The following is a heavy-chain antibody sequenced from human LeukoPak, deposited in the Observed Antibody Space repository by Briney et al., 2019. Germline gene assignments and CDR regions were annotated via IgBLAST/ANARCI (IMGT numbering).Heavy chain of an antibody. CDR2: ISGSGTDT. Sequence: GGSLRLSCAGSGVTFSSYAISWGCEAPGEGLEWGSAISGSGTDTFYANSVKGRFTISRDNPKNTLYLQMNSLRAEDTAVYYCAKGGGSSCYSPSDYWGQGPLVTVSA. CDR1: GVTFSSYA. V-gene: IGHV3-23*01. D-gene: IGHD2-15*01. J-gene: IGHJ4*02. CDR3: AKGGGSSCYSPSDY.